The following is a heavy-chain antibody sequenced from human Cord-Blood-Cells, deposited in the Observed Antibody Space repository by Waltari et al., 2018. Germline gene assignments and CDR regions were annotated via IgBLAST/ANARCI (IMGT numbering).Heavy chain of an antibody. D-gene: IGHD7-27*01. Sequence: QVQLVQSGAEVKKPGSLVEVPCKASGGTFRSYAIRSVGQAPGQGLEWMGGIIPIFGTANYAQKFQGRVTITADESTSTAYMELSSLRSEDTAVYYCARETGDSDAFDIWGQGTMVTVSS. CDR1: GGTFRSYA. V-gene: IGHV1-69*01. CDR2: IIPIFGTA. CDR3: ARETGDSDAFDI. J-gene: IGHJ3*02.